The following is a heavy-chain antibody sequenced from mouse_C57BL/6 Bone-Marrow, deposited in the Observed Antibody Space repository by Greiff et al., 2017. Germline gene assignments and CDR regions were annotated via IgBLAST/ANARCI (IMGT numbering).Heavy chain of an antibody. V-gene: IGHV1-22*01. CDR3: ARSYYYGSSPDY. Sequence: VQLKESGPELVKPGASVKMSCKASGYTFTDYNMHWVKQSHGKSLEWIGYINPNNGGTSYNQKFKGKATLTVNKSSSTAYMELRSLTSEDSAVYYCARSYYYGSSPDYWGQGTTLTVSS. J-gene: IGHJ2*01. CDR1: GYTFTDYN. CDR2: INPNNGGT. D-gene: IGHD1-1*01.